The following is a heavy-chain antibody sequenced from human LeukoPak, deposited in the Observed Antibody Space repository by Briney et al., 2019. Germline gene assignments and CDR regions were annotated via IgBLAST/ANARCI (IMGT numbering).Heavy chain of an antibody. V-gene: IGHV1-2*02. Sequence: VASVKVSCKASGYTFTGYYMHWVRQAPGQGLEWMGWINPNSGGTNYAQKFQGRVTMTRDTSISTAYMELSRLRSDDTAVYYCARDLVVVPAAINGFFGWGQGTLVTVSS. CDR2: INPNSGGT. J-gene: IGHJ4*02. CDR3: ARDLVVVPAAINGFFG. CDR1: GYTFTGYY. D-gene: IGHD2-2*01.